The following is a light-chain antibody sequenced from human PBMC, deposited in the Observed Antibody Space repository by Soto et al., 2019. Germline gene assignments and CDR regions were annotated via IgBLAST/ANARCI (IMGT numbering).Light chain of an antibody. CDR2: KGT. V-gene: IGLV2-23*01. CDR1: SSDIGAYDS. J-gene: IGLJ1*01. Sequence: QSVLAQPASVSGSAGQSITISCTGTSSDIGAYDSVSWYQQHPHKAPRLIIYKGTQRPSGVSNRFSGSTSGNAASLTISGLQAVDEADYFCCSSAPESTYVFGTGTKVTVL. CDR3: CSSAPESTYV.